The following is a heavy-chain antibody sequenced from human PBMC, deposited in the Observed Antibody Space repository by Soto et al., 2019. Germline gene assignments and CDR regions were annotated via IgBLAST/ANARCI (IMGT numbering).Heavy chain of an antibody. Sequence: QVQLVESGGGLVKPGGSLRLSCAASGFTFSDYYMSWIRQAPGKGLEWVSYMSSSGSTIYYADSVKGRFTISRDNAKNSLYLEMSRLRDEDTAVYYCARVRGPLGYCCGGSCYSVDYAFDIWGQGTMVTVSS. CDR2: MSSSGSTI. CDR1: GFTFSDYY. CDR3: ARVRGPLGYCCGGSCYSVDYAFDI. V-gene: IGHV3-11*01. D-gene: IGHD2-15*01. J-gene: IGHJ3*02.